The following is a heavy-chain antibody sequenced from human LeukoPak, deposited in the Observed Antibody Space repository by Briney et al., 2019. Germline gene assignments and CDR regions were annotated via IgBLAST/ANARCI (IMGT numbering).Heavy chain of an antibody. V-gene: IGHV4-59*08. CDR1: GGSISSYY. CDR2: IYYSGST. Sequence: PSETLFLTCTVSGGSISSYYWSWIRQPPGKGLEWIGYIYYSGSTNYNPSLKSRVTISVDTSKNQFSLKLSSVTAADTAVYYCARIRIAAAGYYFDYWGQGTLVTVSS. D-gene: IGHD6-13*01. CDR3: ARIRIAAAGYYFDY. J-gene: IGHJ4*02.